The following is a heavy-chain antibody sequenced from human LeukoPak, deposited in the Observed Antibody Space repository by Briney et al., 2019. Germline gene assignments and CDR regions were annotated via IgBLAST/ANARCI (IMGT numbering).Heavy chain of an antibody. Sequence: GGSLRLSCAASGFTFSSYWMHWVRQAPGKGLEWVANIKQDGSEKYYVDSVKGRFTISRDNAKNSLYLQMNSLRAEDTAVYYCARDQTDILTGYDPDGWFDPWGQGTLVTVSS. V-gene: IGHV3-7*01. D-gene: IGHD3-9*01. CDR3: ARDQTDILTGYDPDGWFDP. CDR1: GFTFSSYW. CDR2: IKQDGSEK. J-gene: IGHJ5*02.